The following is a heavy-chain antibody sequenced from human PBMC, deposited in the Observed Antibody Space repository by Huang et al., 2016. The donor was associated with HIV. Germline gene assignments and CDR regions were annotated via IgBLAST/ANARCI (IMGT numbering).Heavy chain of an antibody. V-gene: IGHV3-11*01. J-gene: IGHJ4*02. CDR3: ARERMVGSTGIFDY. CDR2: ISISGSTI. D-gene: IGHD1-26*01. Sequence: QVQLVESGGGLVKPGGSLRLSCAASGFTFSDYYMSWIRQATGKWLEWVSLISISGSTIYYADSEKGRFTISRDNAKNSLYLQMNNLRAEDTAVYYCARERMVGSTGIFDYWGQGTLVTVSS. CDR1: GFTFSDYY.